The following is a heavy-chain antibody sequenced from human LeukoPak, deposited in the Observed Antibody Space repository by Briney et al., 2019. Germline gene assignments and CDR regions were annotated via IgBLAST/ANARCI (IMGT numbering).Heavy chain of an antibody. Sequence: PGGSLRLSCAASEFTFSSYSMNWVRQAPGKGLEWVSSISSSSSYIYYADSVKGRFTISRDNAKNSLYLQMNSLRAEDTAVYYCARDRHYDSSGSSFFDYWGQGTLVTVSS. CDR1: EFTFSSYS. D-gene: IGHD3-22*01. CDR3: ARDRHYDSSGSSFFDY. V-gene: IGHV3-21*04. CDR2: ISSSSSYI. J-gene: IGHJ4*02.